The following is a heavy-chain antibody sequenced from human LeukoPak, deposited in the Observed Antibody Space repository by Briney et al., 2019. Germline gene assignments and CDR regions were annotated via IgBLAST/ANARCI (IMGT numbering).Heavy chain of an antibody. CDR1: GFTFSTYS. D-gene: IGHD3-22*01. V-gene: IGHV3-21*01. CDR2: ITSSSRYI. CDR3: ARHVVAVGFDY. Sequence: GGSLRLSCAASGFTFSTYSMNWVRQAPGKGLEWVSSITSSSRYIYYADSVKGRFTISRDNAKNSLYLQMNSLRAEDTAVYYCARHVVAVGFDYWGQGTLVTVSS. J-gene: IGHJ4*02.